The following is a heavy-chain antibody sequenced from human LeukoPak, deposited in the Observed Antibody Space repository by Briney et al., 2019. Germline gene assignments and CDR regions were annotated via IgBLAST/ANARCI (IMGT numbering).Heavy chain of an antibody. CDR3: ARPRGAYGDYSGYFDY. J-gene: IGHJ4*02. D-gene: IGHD4-17*01. CDR1: GFIFSQYS. V-gene: IGHV3-21*06. Sequence: GGSLRLSCAASGFIFSQYSMNWVRQAPGKGLEWVSSISSSGSYTNYADSVKGRFTISRDNAKNSLYLQMNNLRAEDTAVYYCARPRGAYGDYSGYFDYWGQGTLVTVSS. CDR2: ISSSGSYT.